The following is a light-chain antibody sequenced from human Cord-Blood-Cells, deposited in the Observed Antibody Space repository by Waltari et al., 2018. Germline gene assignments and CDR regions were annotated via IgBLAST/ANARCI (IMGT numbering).Light chain of an antibody. CDR1: SSNIGSNY. CDR3: AAWDGSLSDKV. J-gene: IGLJ1*01. CDR2: RNK. Sequence: QSVLTQPPSASGTPGQRVTISCSGSSSNIGSNYVYWYQQLPGTAPKLLIYRNKQRPSGVPDRFSGSKSGTSASLAISGLRSEDGADYYCAAWDGSLSDKVFGTGTKVTVL. V-gene: IGLV1-47*01.